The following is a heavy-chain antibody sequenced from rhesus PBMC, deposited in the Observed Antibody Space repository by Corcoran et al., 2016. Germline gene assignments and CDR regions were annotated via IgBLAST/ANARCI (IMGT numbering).Heavy chain of an antibody. J-gene: IGHJ2*01. CDR2: FGGSSGST. D-gene: IGHD6-31*01. V-gene: IGHV4-127*01. CDR3: ARARRGSGWYFDL. Sequence: QVQLQESGPGLVKPSETLSLTCAVSGYSISSGYGWSWIRQPPGKGLVWIGYFGGSSGSTNYNPSLQSRVTISKDTSKNQFSLKLSSVTAADTAVYYCARARRGSGWYFDLWGPGTPITISS. CDR1: GYSISSGYG.